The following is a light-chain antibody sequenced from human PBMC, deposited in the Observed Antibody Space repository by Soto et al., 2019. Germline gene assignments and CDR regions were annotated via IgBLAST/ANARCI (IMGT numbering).Light chain of an antibody. V-gene: IGKV1-6*01. J-gene: IGKJ1*01. CDR1: QDIGND. CDR2: AAS. Sequence: ATQMTQSPSSLSASVGDRVTITCRASQDIGNDLGWYQQKPGKAPKLLIYAASSLQSGVPSRFSGSGSGTDFTLTISSLQPEDFATYYCLQDYNYPWTFGQGTKVDIK. CDR3: LQDYNYPWT.